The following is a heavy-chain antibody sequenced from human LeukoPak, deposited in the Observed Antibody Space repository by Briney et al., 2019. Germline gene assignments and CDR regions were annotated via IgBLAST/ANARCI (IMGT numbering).Heavy chain of an antibody. J-gene: IGHJ4*02. Sequence: ASVKVSCTASGYTFTSYAMHWVRQAPGQRLEWMGWISAYNGNTNYAQKLQGRVTMTTDTSTSTAYMEPRSLRSDDTAVYYCARDQFEVAGTGGFDYWGQGTLVTVSS. CDR1: GYTFTSYA. CDR2: ISAYNGNT. V-gene: IGHV1-18*01. CDR3: ARDQFEVAGTGGFDY. D-gene: IGHD6-19*01.